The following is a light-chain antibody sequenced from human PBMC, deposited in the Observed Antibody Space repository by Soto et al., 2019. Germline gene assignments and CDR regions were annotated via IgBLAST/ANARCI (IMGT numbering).Light chain of an antibody. CDR3: QQYYDTPWT. J-gene: IGKJ1*01. Sequence: DILMTQSPTSLAVSLGEMATIKCKSRLILLYDVNNQNYLGWYQQKAGQPPRLLLYWASYRASGIPDRFSGSGSGTEFALTISSLQAEDVAVYYCQQYYDTPWTFGQGTKVDNK. CDR1: LILLYDVNNQNY. CDR2: WAS. V-gene: IGKV4-1*01.